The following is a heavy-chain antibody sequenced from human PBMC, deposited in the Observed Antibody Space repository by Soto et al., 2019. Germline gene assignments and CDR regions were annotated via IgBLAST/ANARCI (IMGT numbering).Heavy chain of an antibody. CDR3: ARATGTTRVGFDP. D-gene: IGHD1-7*01. CDR1: GDSISHYY. V-gene: IGHV4-59*01. CDR2: VYYSGST. Sequence: SETLSLTCSVSGDSISHYYWTWIRQPPGKGLEWIGYVYYSGSTNYNPSLKSRVTISVDTSKNQLSLKLSSVTAADTAVYYCARATGTTRVGFDPWGQGTLVTVSS. J-gene: IGHJ5*02.